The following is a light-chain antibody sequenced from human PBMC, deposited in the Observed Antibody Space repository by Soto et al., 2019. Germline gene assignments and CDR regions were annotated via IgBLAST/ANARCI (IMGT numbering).Light chain of an antibody. V-gene: IGKV1-27*01. J-gene: IGKJ1*01. CDR1: QGISNY. CDR3: QKYKSVAPWA. Sequence: DIQMTRSPSSVSASVGDRVTIACRASQGISNYLAWYQQKPGKVPKLLIYAASTLQSGVPSRFSGSGSGTDFTLTISSLQPDDVATYYCQKYKSVAPWAFGQGTKVDI. CDR2: AAS.